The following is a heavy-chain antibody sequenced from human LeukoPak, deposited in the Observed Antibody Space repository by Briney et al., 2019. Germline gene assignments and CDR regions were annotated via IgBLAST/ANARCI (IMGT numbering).Heavy chain of an antibody. CDR3: AREAVTTDAFDI. J-gene: IGHJ3*02. D-gene: IGHD4-17*01. CDR1: GFTFSSYS. CDR2: ISSSSSYI. Sequence: GGSLRLSCAASGFTFSSYSMNWVRQAPGKGLEWVSSISSSSSYIYYADSVKGRFTISRDNAKNSLYPQMNSLRAEDTAVYYCAREAVTTDAFDIWGQGTMVTVSS. V-gene: IGHV3-21*01.